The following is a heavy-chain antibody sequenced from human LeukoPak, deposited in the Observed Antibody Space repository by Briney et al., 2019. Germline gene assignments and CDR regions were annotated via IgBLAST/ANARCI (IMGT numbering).Heavy chain of an antibody. D-gene: IGHD3-3*01. J-gene: IGHJ4*02. V-gene: IGHV1-8*02. Sequence: GASVKVSCKASGGTFSSYAISWVRQAPGQGLEWMGWMNPNSGNTGYAQKFQGRVTMTRNTSISTAYMELSSLRSEDTAVYYCAREIFGVVIISGDYWGQGTLVTVSS. CDR3: AREIFGVVIISGDY. CDR1: GGTFSSYA. CDR2: MNPNSGNT.